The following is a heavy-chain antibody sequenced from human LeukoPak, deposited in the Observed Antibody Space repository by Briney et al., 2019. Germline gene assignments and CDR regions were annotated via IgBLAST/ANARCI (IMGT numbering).Heavy chain of an antibody. D-gene: IGHD2-8*01. V-gene: IGHV3-23*01. CDR3: AKPGQGGLYGGGFQH. Sequence: GGSLRLSCAASGFTFSSYAMSWVRQAPGKGLEWVSAISGSGGSTFYAESVKGRFTISRDNSKNTLYLQMNSLRAEDTALYYCAKPGQGGLYGGGFQHWGQGTLVTVSS. CDR2: ISGSGGST. CDR1: GFTFSSYA. J-gene: IGHJ1*01.